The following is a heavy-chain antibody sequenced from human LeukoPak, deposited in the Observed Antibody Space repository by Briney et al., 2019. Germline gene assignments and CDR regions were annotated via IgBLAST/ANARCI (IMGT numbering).Heavy chain of an antibody. CDR1: GFTFSSYT. CDR2: ITSSSSTI. V-gene: IGHV3-48*01. CDR3: ARDRDVVVVAATRGYYYYGMDV. Sequence: GGSLRLSCAASGFTFSSYTMNWVRQAPGKGLEWVSYITSSSSTIYYADSVKGRFTISRDNAKNSLYLQMNSLRAEDTAVYYCARDRDVVVVAATRGYYYYGMDVWGQGTTVTVSS. D-gene: IGHD2-15*01. J-gene: IGHJ6*02.